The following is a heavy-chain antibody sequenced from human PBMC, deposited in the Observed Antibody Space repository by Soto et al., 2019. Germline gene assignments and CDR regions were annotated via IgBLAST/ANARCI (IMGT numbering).Heavy chain of an antibody. CDR3: ARDIRLFDN. Sequence: GGSLRLSCAASGSTFGESWISWVRQAPGKGLEWVANIRQDGGEEGYVDSVKGRFTISRDNAKNSVHLQMNSLRAEDTAVYYCARDIRLFDNWGPGTQVTVS. J-gene: IGHJ4*02. CDR2: IRQDGGEE. V-gene: IGHV3-7*01. D-gene: IGHD2-21*01. CDR1: GSTFGESW.